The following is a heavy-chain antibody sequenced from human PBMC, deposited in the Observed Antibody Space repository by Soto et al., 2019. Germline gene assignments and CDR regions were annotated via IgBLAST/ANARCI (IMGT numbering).Heavy chain of an antibody. CDR2: IKGDGTNT. D-gene: IGHD5-12*01. V-gene: IGHV3-74*01. CDR3: ARGLSGYYGLDY. J-gene: IGHJ4*02. CDR1: GFTFSSYW. Sequence: EVQLVESGGGLVQFGGSLRLSCAASGFTFSSYWMHWVRQVPGKGLVWVSRIKGDGTNTGYADSMKGRFTISRDNVKNTLYLQMNSLRAEDTAVYYCARGLSGYYGLDYWGQGTLVTVSS.